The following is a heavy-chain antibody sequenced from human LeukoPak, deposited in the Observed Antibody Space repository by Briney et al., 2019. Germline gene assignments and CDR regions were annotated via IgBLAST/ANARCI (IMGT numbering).Heavy chain of an antibody. Sequence: GGSLRLSCAASGFTFSSYSMNWVRQAPGKGLEWVSSISSSSSYIYYADSVKGRFTIPRDNAKNSLYLQMNSLRAEDTAVYYCARLWEYSSGWYNAFDIWGQGTMVTVSS. D-gene: IGHD6-19*01. CDR2: ISSSSSYI. CDR1: GFTFSSYS. CDR3: ARLWEYSSGWYNAFDI. J-gene: IGHJ3*02. V-gene: IGHV3-21*01.